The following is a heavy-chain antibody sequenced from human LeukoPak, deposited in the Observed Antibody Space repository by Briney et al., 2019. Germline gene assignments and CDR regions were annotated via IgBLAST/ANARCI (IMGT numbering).Heavy chain of an antibody. Sequence: PSETLSLTCTVSGGSISSYYWSWIRQPPGKRLEWIGYIYYSGSTNYNPSLKSRVTISVDTSKNQFSLKLSPVTAADTAVYYCARLHDGYRYGADYWGQGILVTAS. D-gene: IGHD5-18*01. V-gene: IGHV4-59*08. J-gene: IGHJ4*02. CDR1: GGSISSYY. CDR3: ARLHDGYRYGADY. CDR2: IYYSGST.